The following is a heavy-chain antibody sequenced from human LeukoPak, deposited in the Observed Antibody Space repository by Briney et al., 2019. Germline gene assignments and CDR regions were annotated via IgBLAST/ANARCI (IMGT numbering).Heavy chain of an antibody. D-gene: IGHD6-19*01. J-gene: IGHJ4*02. CDR3: AKDRAAARIAVAGRPIDY. V-gene: IGHV3-11*05. Sequence: GGSLRLSCAASGFSFSDYYMSWIRQAPGKGLEWVSYISSSSSTNYADSVKGRFTISRDNAKNSLYLQMNSLRAEDTAVYYCAKDRAAARIAVAGRPIDYWGQGTLVTVSS. CDR1: GFSFSDYY. CDR2: ISSSSST.